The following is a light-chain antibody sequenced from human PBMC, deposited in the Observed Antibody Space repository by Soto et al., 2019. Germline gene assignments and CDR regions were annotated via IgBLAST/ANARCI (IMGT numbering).Light chain of an antibody. Sequence: EIVLTQSPGTLSLSPGERATLSCRASQTISSSFLAWYQQKPGQAPRLLIYRASRRAPGIPDRFSGSGSWTVFTLTISRLEPEDFAVYYCHQFGSSPLDTFGPGTKVEIK. CDR2: RAS. V-gene: IGKV3-20*01. CDR1: QTISSSF. J-gene: IGKJ3*01. CDR3: HQFGSSPLDT.